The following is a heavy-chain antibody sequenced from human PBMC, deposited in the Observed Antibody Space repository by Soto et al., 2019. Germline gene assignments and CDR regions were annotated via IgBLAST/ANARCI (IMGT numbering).Heavy chain of an antibody. CDR2: IIPILGIA. Sequence: QVQLVQSGAEVKKPGSSVKVSCKASGGTFSSYTISWVRQAPGQGLEWMGRIIPILGIANYAQKFQGRVTITAEKSKSTAYMELSSLRSEDTAVYYCATTFSYYDILTGYDAFDIWGQGTMVTVSS. CDR1: GGTFSSYT. D-gene: IGHD3-9*01. V-gene: IGHV1-69*02. CDR3: ATTFSYYDILTGYDAFDI. J-gene: IGHJ3*02.